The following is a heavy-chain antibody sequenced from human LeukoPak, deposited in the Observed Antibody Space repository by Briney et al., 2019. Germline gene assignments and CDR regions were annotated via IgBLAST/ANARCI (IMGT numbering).Heavy chain of an antibody. CDR2: ISGTGGAT. J-gene: IGHJ5*01. CDR3: VKDPRDTYGTNWFVS. D-gene: IGHD2-21*01. CDR1: GFSFGYYA. Sequence: GGTLRLSCVASGFSFGYYAMSWVRHAPGKGLQWVSQISGTGGATWYAGFARDRFTISRDNSKKTLYLQMSGLRVEDTAMYYCVKDPRDTYGTNWFVSWGQGTLLIVSS. V-gene: IGHV3-23*01.